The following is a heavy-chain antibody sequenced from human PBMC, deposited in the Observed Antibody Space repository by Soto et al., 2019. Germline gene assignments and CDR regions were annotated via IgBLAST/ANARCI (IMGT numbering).Heavy chain of an antibody. CDR3: SRLFEITRGTGDLWSDRTKVTVSYG. CDR2: NHIRGRT. Sequence: SEKLSLTCSVSGVSVSSDDYYWCWIRQPPGKGLEWIGYNHIRGRTNYNPSLGSRVAISLDTSKNQFSLTLTSVTAADTAIYYCSRLFEITRGTGDLWSDRTKVTVSYG. CDR1: GVSVSSDDYY. V-gene: IGHV4-61*08. D-gene: IGHD5-18*01. J-gene: IGHJ6*01.